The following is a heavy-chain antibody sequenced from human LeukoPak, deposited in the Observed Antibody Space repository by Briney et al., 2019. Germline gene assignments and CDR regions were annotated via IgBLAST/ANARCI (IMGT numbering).Heavy chain of an antibody. V-gene: IGHV4-59*12. CDR1: GGSITSYY. D-gene: IGHD3-16*01. J-gene: IGHJ5*02. CDR3: ARDHYDYVWGRRFDP. Sequence: SETLSLTCTVSGGSITSYYWNWIRQPPEKGLEWIGFVHYTGSTNYNPSLKSRVTISVDTSKNQFSLKLSSVTAADTAVYYCARDHYDYVWGRRFDPWGQGTLVTVSS. CDR2: VHYTGST.